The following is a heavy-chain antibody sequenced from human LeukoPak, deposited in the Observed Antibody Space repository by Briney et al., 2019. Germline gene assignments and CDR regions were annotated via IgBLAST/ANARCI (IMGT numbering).Heavy chain of an antibody. CDR2: INHSGST. V-gene: IGHV4-34*01. CDR1: GGSFSGYY. D-gene: IGHD1-20*01. J-gene: IGHJ4*02. Sequence: PSETLSLTCAVYGGSFSGYYWSWIRQPPGKGLEWIGEINHSGSTNYNPSLKSRVTISVDTSKNQFSLKLSPVTAADTAVYYCARVALTGTNPFDYWGQGTLVTVSS. CDR3: ARVALTGTNPFDY.